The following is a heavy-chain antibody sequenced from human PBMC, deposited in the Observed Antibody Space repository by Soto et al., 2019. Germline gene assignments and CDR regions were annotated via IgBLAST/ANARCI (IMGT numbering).Heavy chain of an antibody. Sequence: SVKVSCKASGGTFSSYAISWVRQAPGQGLEWMGGIIPIFGTANYAQKFQGRVTITADKSTSKAYMELSSLRSEDTAVYYCERGGMVRGVIIMSYYGMDVWGQGTTVTVSS. J-gene: IGHJ6*02. CDR1: GGTFSSYA. CDR3: ERGGMVRGVIIMSYYGMDV. D-gene: IGHD3-10*01. V-gene: IGHV1-69*06. CDR2: IIPIFGTA.